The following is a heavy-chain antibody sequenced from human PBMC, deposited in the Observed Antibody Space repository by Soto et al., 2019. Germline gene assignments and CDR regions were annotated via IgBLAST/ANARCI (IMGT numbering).Heavy chain of an antibody. CDR2: IYPGDSDT. CDR3: AASIFYYGMDV. CDR1: GYTFTNYW. Sequence: PGESLKISCKGSGYTFTNYWIGWVRQMPGKGPEWMGIIYPGDSDTKYNPSFQGQVTISADKSITTTHLQWSSPKASDTAIYYCAASIFYYGMDVWGQGTTVTVSS. J-gene: IGHJ6*02. V-gene: IGHV5-51*01.